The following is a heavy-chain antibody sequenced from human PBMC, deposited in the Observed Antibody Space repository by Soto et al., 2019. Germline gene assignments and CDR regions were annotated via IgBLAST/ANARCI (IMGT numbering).Heavy chain of an antibody. CDR2: IYYSGST. Sequence: SETLSLTCTVSGGSISSSSYYWGWIRQPQGKGLEWIGSIYYSGSTYYNPSLKSRVTISVDTSKNQFSLKLSSVTAADTAVYYCERQRTFSNWFDPWGQGTLVTVSS. CDR1: GGSISSSSYY. CDR3: ERQRTFSNWFDP. J-gene: IGHJ5*02. V-gene: IGHV4-39*01.